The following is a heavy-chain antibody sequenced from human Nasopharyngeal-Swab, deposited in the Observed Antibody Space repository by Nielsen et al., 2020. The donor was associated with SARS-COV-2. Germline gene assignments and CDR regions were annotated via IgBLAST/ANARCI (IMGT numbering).Heavy chain of an antibody. D-gene: IGHD3-3*01. Sequence: ASVKVSCKASGYTFTSYDINWVRQATGQGLEWMGWMNPNSGNTGYAQKLQGRVTMTTDTSTSTAYMELRSLRSDDTAVYYCARCEYYDFWSGYSDRPFDYWGQGTLVTVSS. J-gene: IGHJ4*02. CDR3: ARCEYYDFWSGYSDRPFDY. CDR1: GYTFTSYD. V-gene: IGHV1-8*01. CDR2: MNPNSGNT.